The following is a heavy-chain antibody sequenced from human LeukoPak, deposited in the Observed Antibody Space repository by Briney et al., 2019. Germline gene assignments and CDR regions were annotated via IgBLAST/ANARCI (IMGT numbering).Heavy chain of an antibody. Sequence: ASVKVSCKASGYTFTGYYIHWVRQAPGQGLEWMGSINPNSGGTNYAQKFQGRVTMTRDTSISTAYIELSRLRSDDTAVYYCARGRQVYDFWSGYYNFWGQGTLVTVSS. CDR1: GYTFTGYY. J-gene: IGHJ4*02. D-gene: IGHD3-3*01. CDR2: INPNSGGT. CDR3: ARGRQVYDFWSGYYNF. V-gene: IGHV1-2*02.